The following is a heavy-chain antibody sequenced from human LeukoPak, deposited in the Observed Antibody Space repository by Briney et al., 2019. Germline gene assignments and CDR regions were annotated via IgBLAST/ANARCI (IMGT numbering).Heavy chain of an antibody. J-gene: IGHJ6*03. CDR3: ARDYKKSYYYYMDV. Sequence: SETLSLTCAVYGGSFSGYYWSWIRQPAGKGLEWIGRIYTSGSTNYNPSLKSRVTMSVDTSKNQFSLKLSSVTAADTAVYYCARDYKKSYYYYMDVWGKGTTVTISS. CDR1: GGSFSGYY. CDR2: IYTSGST. V-gene: IGHV4-4*07. D-gene: IGHD5-24*01.